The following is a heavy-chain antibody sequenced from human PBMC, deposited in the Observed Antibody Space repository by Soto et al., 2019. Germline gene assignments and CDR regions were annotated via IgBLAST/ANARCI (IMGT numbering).Heavy chain of an antibody. Sequence: VQLLESGGGLAQPGGSLRLSCAASGFSFTSFVMSWVRQAPGKGLEWVSSIDGSGATTYYAGSVKGRFTVSKDNSRTTLYLQMSSLRAEDTATYYCAEGGDFDYWGRGALVTVSS. CDR1: GFSFTSFV. CDR2: IDGSGATT. J-gene: IGHJ4*02. CDR3: AEGGDFDY. V-gene: IGHV3-23*01. D-gene: IGHD2-15*01.